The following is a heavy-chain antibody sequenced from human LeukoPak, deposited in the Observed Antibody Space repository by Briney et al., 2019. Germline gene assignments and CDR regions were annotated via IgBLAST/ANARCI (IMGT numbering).Heavy chain of an antibody. CDR3: ARDSATYYYDSSGYYEDY. CDR2: ISAYNGNT. CDR1: GCTFTSYG. Sequence: ASVKVSCKASGCTFTSYGISWVRQAPGQGLEWMGWISAYNGNTNYAQKLQGRVTMTTDTSTSTAYMELRSLRSDNTAVYYCARDSATYYYDSSGYYEDYWGQGTLVTVSS. J-gene: IGHJ4*02. D-gene: IGHD3-22*01. V-gene: IGHV1-18*01.